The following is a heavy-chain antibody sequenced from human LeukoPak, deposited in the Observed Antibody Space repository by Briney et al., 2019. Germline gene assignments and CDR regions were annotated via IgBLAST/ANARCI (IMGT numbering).Heavy chain of an antibody. CDR3: AKVSGGGLYYDGMDV. CDR2: ISGSGGTT. Sequence: GGSLRLSCAASGFTFNNYAMNWVRQAPGKGLEWVSVISGSGGTTYYADSVKGRFTISRDSSKNTLYLQMNSLRAEDTAVYYCAKVSGGGLYYDGMDVWGQGTTVTVSS. CDR1: GFTFNNYA. D-gene: IGHD1-14*01. J-gene: IGHJ6*02. V-gene: IGHV3-23*01.